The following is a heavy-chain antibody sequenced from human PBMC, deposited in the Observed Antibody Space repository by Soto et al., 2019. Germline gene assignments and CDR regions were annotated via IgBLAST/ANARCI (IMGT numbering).Heavy chain of an antibody. CDR2: IIGSGGST. D-gene: IGHD3-10*01. CDR1: GFTFSSFA. J-gene: IGHJ6*02. Sequence: GGSLRLSCAASGFTFSSFAMGWVRQAPGKGLEWVSDIIGSGGSTYYADAVKGRFTISRDNSKSTLYLQMNSLRAEDTAVYYCATYYGSGSYFPDHYYYGMDVWGQGTTVTVSS. V-gene: IGHV3-23*01. CDR3: ATYYGSGSYFPDHYYYGMDV.